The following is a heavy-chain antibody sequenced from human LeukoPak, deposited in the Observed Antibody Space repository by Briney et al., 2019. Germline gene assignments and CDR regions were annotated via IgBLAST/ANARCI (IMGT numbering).Heavy chain of an antibody. V-gene: IGHV3-21*01. D-gene: IGHD5-18*01. CDR2: ISSSSRYI. CDR1: GFTCSSYS. J-gene: IGHJ4*02. Sequence: PGGSLRLSCAASGFTCSSYSMHWVPQAPGKGLEWVSSISSSSRYIYYADSVKGRFTISRDNAKNSLSLQMNSLRAEDTAVYYCARDVSSGYTYGFIDYWGLGTLVTVSS. CDR3: ARDVSSGYTYGFIDY.